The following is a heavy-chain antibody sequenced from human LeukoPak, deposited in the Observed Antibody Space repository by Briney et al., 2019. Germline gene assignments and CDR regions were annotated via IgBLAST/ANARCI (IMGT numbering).Heavy chain of an antibody. Sequence: SETLSLTCTVSGGSISSYYWSWIRQPPGKGLEWIGYIYYSGSTNYNPSLKSRVTISVDTSKNQFSLKLSSVTAADTAVYYCARGVLVYDLNWYFDLWGRGTLVTVSS. CDR1: GGSISSYY. CDR3: ARGVLVYDLNWYFDL. V-gene: IGHV4-59*01. D-gene: IGHD3-3*01. J-gene: IGHJ2*01. CDR2: IYYSGST.